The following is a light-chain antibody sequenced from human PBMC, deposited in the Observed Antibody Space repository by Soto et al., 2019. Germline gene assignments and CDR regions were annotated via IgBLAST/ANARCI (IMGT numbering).Light chain of an antibody. Sequence: DIQMTQSPSTLSASVGDRVTITCRASQSISSWLAWYQQKPGKAPKLLIHDASNLKTGVPSRFSGGGSGTDFTFTISSLQPEDFATYYCQQVNSYPLTFGQGTRLEIK. V-gene: IGKV1-5*01. J-gene: IGKJ5*01. CDR1: QSISSW. CDR3: QQVNSYPLT. CDR2: DAS.